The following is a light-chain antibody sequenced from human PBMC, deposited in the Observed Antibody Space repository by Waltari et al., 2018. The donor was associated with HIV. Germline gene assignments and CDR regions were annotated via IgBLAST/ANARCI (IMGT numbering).Light chain of an antibody. Sequence: EIVLTQSPGTLSLSPGERATLSCRASQSVRSASLAWYQQNPSQAPRLLIYGASSRAPGIPDRFSGSGAVTDFILTISRLEPEDCAVYYCQQYAASPLTFGGGTKVEIK. J-gene: IGKJ4*01. CDR2: GAS. V-gene: IGKV3-20*01. CDR3: QQYAASPLT. CDR1: QSVRSAS.